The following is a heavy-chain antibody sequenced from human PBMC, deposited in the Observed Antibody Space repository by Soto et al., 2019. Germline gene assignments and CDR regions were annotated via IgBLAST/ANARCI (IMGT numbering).Heavy chain of an antibody. D-gene: IGHD6-13*01. V-gene: IGHV3-7*03. J-gene: IGHJ6*02. CDR1: GFTLSSYW. CDR3: ARDRLAAAGSYGMDV. Sequence: PGGSLRLSCAASGFTLSSYWMSWVRQAPGKGLEWVANIKQDGSEKYYVDSVKGRFTISRDNAKNSLYLQMNSLRAEDTAVYYCARDRLAAAGSYGMDVWGQGTTVTVSS. CDR2: IKQDGSEK.